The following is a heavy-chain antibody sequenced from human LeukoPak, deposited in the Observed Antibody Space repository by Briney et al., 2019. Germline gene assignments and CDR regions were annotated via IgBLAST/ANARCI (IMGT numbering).Heavy chain of an antibody. CDR2: IYYSGST. Sequence: KASETLSLTCTVSGGSISSSSYYWGWIRQPPGKGLEWIGSIYYSGSTYYNPSLKSRVTISVDTSKNQFSLKLSSVTAADTAVYYCARSATFFYYFDYWGQGTLVTVSS. D-gene: IGHD1-26*01. J-gene: IGHJ4*02. CDR3: ARSATFFYYFDY. V-gene: IGHV4-39*01. CDR1: GGSISSSSYY.